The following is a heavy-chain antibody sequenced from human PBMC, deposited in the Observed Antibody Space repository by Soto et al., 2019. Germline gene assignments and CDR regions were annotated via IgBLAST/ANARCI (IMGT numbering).Heavy chain of an antibody. V-gene: IGHV4-30-4*08. Sequence: SETLSLTCTVSGGSISSGGYYWSWIRQHPGKGLEWIGYIYYSGSTYYNPSLKSRVTISVDTSKDQFSLKLSSVTAADTAVYYCAREQRYCTRTSCTPGYNGMDVWGQGTTVTVSS. CDR1: GGSISSGGYY. CDR3: AREQRYCTRTSCTPGYNGMDV. D-gene: IGHD2-2*01. CDR2: IYYSGST. J-gene: IGHJ6*02.